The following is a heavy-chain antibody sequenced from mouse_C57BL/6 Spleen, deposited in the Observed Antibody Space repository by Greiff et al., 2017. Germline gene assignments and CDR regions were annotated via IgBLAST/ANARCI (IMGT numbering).Heavy chain of an antibody. V-gene: IGHV1-22*01. J-gene: IGHJ2*01. Sequence: EVQLQQSGPELVKPGASVKMSCKASGYTFTGYNMHWVKQSHGKSLEWIGYINPNNGGTSYNQKFKGKATVTVNKSSSTAYMELRSLTSEHSAVYYCETYDYGFDYWGQGTTLTVSS. CDR2: INPNNGGT. D-gene: IGHD2-4*01. CDR1: GYTFTGYN. CDR3: ETYDYGFDY.